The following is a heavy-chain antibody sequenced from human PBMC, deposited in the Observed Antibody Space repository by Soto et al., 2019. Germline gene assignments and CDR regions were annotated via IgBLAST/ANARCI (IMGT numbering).Heavy chain of an antibody. V-gene: IGHV3-30-3*01. CDR2: ISYDGSNK. CDR1: GFTFSSYA. Sequence: QVQLVESGGDVVQPGRSLRLSCAASGFTFSSYAMHWVRQAPGKGLEWVAVISYDGSNKYYADSVKGRFTISRDNSRNTLYLQVNSLRTEDTAVYYCARDRGGSYYWFDPWGQGTLVTVSS. J-gene: IGHJ5*02. CDR3: ARDRGGSYYWFDP. D-gene: IGHD1-26*01.